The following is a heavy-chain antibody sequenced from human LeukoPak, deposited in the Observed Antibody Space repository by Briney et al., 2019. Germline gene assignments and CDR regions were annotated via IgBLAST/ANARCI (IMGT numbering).Heavy chain of an antibody. CDR3: ARDGYCSGGSCYSFDP. Sequence: GGSLRLSCAASGFTFSSYSMNWVRQAPGKGLEWVSSISSSSSYIYYADSVKGRFTISRDNSKNTLYLQMNSLRAEDTAVYYCARDGYCSGGSCYSFDPWGQGTLVTVSS. V-gene: IGHV3-21*01. D-gene: IGHD2-15*01. CDR2: ISSSSSYI. CDR1: GFTFSSYS. J-gene: IGHJ5*02.